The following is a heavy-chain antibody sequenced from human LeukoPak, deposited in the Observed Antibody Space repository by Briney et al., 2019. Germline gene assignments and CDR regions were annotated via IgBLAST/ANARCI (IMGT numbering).Heavy chain of an antibody. Sequence: SQTLSLTCTVSGGSISSGGYYWSWIRQHPGKGLEWIGYIYCSGSTYYNPSLKSRVTISVDTSKNQFSLKLSSVAAADTAVYYCARDRIGTYYYDQWGQGTLVTVSS. J-gene: IGHJ4*02. V-gene: IGHV4-31*03. CDR1: GGSISSGGYY. CDR2: IYCSGST. D-gene: IGHD1-1*01. CDR3: ARDRIGTYYYDQ.